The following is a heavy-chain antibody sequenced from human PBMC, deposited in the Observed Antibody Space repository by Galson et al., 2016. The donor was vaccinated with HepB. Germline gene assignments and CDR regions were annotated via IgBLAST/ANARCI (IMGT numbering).Heavy chain of an antibody. CDR1: GFTFSSYA. D-gene: IGHD2-21*01. Sequence: SLRLSCAASGFTFSSYAMSWVRQAPGQGLEWVSVIGSTGIDTHYADSVRGRFTISRDNSKNTLYLQMNSLRAEDTAVYYCANRLPGVSPGRNWGQGTLVTVSS. V-gene: IGHV3-23*01. J-gene: IGHJ4*02. CDR2: IGSTGIDT. CDR3: ANRLPGVSPGRN.